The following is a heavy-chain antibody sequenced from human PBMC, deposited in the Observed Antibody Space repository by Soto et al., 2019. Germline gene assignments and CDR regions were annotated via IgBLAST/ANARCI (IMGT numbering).Heavy chain of an antibody. V-gene: IGHV4-34*01. CDR2: INHSGST. CDR3: ARAGLYCSCCSCYQDWFYL. CDR1: GGSFSGYY. J-gene: IGHJ5*02. D-gene: IGHD2-15*01. Sequence: PSETLSLTCAVYGGSFSGYYWSWIRQPPGKGLEWIGEINHSGSTNYNPSLKSRVTISVDTSKNQFSLKLSSVTAADTAVYYCARAGLYCSCCSCYQDWFYLWGKGTLVPVSA.